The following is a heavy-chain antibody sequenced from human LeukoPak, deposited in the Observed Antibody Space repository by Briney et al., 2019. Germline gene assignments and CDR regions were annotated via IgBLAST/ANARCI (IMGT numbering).Heavy chain of an antibody. V-gene: IGHV3-21*01. CDR2: ISSSSRNT. D-gene: IGHD3-3*01. CDR3: ARGGTFGVDISDY. CDR1: GFTFSTYS. J-gene: IGHJ4*02. Sequence: GGSLRLSCAVSGFTFSTYSMTWVRQAPGKGLEWVSSISSSSRNTYYTDSVKGRFTISRGNAKNSLYLQMSSLRAEDTAVYYCARGGTFGVDISDYWGQGTLVTVSS.